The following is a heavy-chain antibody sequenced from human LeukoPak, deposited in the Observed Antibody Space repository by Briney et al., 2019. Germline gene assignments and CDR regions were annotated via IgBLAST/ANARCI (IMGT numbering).Heavy chain of an antibody. D-gene: IGHD3-10*01. CDR2: SSGRSSVR. CDR1: GFTISSYE. CDR3: ARDWGVSVRPDY. Sequence: GGTLRLSCAASGFTISSYEMNWGRHAPPQGLELVSYSSGRSSVRYDADAVKGRFTIARDNAKNSLYQQMNSLGDDETVVYYCARDWGVSVRPDYWGQGTLVTVSS. V-gene: IGHV3-48*03. J-gene: IGHJ4*02.